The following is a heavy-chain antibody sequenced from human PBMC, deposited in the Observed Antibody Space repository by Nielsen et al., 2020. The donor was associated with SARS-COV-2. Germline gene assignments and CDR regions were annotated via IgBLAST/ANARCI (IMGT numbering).Heavy chain of an antibody. J-gene: IGHJ4*02. CDR3: AREDSSSCHDS. D-gene: IGHD2-2*01. Sequence: SETLSLTCTVSGGSISGSTFYWGWVRQPPGKGLEWIAAIYYTGITYYTPSLKSRVTISVDTSKNQYSLKLSSVTAADTAVYYCAREDSSSCHDSWGQGTLVTVSS. CDR2: IYYTGIT. CDR1: GGSISGSTFY. V-gene: IGHV4-39*02.